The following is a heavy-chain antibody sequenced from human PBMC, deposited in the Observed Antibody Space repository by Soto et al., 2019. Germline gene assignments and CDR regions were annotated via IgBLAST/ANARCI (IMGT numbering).Heavy chain of an antibody. V-gene: IGHV3-21*01. Sequence: EVQLVESGGGLVKPGGSLRLSCAASGLTFSSYSMNWVRQAPGKGLEWVSSISSSSSYIYYADSVKGRFTISRDNAKNSLYLQMNSLRAEDTAVYYCARATVTTADHNWFDPWGQGTLVTVSS. CDR1: GLTFSSYS. D-gene: IGHD4-17*01. CDR2: ISSSSSYI. CDR3: ARATVTTADHNWFDP. J-gene: IGHJ5*02.